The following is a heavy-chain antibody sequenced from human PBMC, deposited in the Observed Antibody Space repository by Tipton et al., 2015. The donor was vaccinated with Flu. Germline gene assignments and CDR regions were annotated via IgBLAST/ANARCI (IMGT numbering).Heavy chain of an antibody. CDR2: IFHTGST. Sequence: TLSLTCTVSGDSIRSGNYYWGWIRQPPGKGLEWIGNIFHTGSTYHNPSLKGRVALSVDRSKNQFSLKVISVTAADTAVYYCARRDYSNYVSDPKSWFDPWGQGTLVAVSS. V-gene: IGHV4-38-2*02. D-gene: IGHD4-11*01. CDR3: ARRDYSNYVSDPKSWFDP. J-gene: IGHJ5*02. CDR1: GDSIRSGNYY.